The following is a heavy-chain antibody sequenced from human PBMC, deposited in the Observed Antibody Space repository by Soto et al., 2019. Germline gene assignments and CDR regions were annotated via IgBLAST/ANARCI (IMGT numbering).Heavy chain of an antibody. CDR2: IKSKTDGGAT. V-gene: IGHV3-15*07. Sequence: GGSLRLSCAASGFTFSNAWMNWVRQAPGKGLEWVGRIKSKTDGGATDYAAPVKDRFTISRDDSKNTLYLQMNSLKTEDTAVYYCTTDYSNYVWDYYYGMDVWGQGTTVTVSS. CDR1: GFTFSNAW. D-gene: IGHD4-4*01. J-gene: IGHJ6*02. CDR3: TTDYSNYVWDYYYGMDV.